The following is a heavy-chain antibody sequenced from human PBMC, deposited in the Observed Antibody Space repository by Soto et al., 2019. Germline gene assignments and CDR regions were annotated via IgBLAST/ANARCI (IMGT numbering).Heavy chain of an antibody. Sequence: QVQLQESGPGLVKPSQTLSLTCTVSGGSISSGGYYWSWIRQHPGKGLEWIGYIYYSGSTYYNPSLKSRVTLSVDTSKNQFSMKLSSVTAAATAVYYCAGIYSGSPGGTLRYWGQGTLVTVSS. CDR1: GGSISSGGYY. V-gene: IGHV4-31*03. CDR2: IYYSGST. D-gene: IGHD1-26*01. J-gene: IGHJ4*02. CDR3: AGIYSGSPGGTLRY.